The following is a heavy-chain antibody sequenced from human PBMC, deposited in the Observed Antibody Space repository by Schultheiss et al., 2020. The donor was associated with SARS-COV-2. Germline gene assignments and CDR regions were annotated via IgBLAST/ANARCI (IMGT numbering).Heavy chain of an antibody. CDR3: ARDRRGWFDP. D-gene: IGHD3-10*01. V-gene: IGHV1-18*04. CDR1: GYTFTGYY. Sequence: ASVKVSCKASGYTFTGYYMHWVRQAPGQGLEWMGWISGYNGNTNYAQKFQDRVTMTTDTSTSTAYMELRSLRSDDTAVYYCARDRRGWFDPWGQGTLVTVSS. CDR2: ISGYNGNT. J-gene: IGHJ5*02.